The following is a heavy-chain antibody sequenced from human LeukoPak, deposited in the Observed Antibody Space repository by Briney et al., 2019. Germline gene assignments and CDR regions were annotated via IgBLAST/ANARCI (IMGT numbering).Heavy chain of an antibody. CDR3: ARGGPSGSNWYFDY. CDR1: GDFGSNYY. V-gene: IGHV4-4*07. CDR2: IYSSGTT. D-gene: IGHD1-26*01. J-gene: IGHJ4*02. Sequence: SETLSPTCTVSGDFGSNYYWNWIRQPAGKGLEWIGRIYSSGTTHYNPSLKSRVTMSVDTSGNQFSLKLTSVTAADTAVFYCARGGPSGSNWYFDYWGQGTLVTVSS.